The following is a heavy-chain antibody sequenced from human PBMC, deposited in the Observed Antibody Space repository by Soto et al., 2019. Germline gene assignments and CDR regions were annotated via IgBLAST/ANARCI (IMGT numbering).Heavy chain of an antibody. Sequence: SETLSLTCTVSGGSISSYYWSWIRQPPGKGLEWIGYIYYSGSTNYNPSLKSRVTISVDTSKNQFSLKLSSVTAADTAVYYCGRGGRRLHNPKLLGNWCQGTLVALFS. V-gene: IGHV4-59*01. D-gene: IGHD2-15*01. CDR1: GGSISSYY. CDR3: GRGGRRLHNPKLLGN. CDR2: IYYSGST. J-gene: IGHJ4*02.